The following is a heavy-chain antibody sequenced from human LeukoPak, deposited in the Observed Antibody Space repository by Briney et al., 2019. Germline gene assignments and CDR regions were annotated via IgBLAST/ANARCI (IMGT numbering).Heavy chain of an antibody. J-gene: IGHJ4*02. CDR1: GFDFSNYW. D-gene: IGHD1-26*01. CDR2: IKQDGSEK. CDR3: AKGGKWDVTPFDY. Sequence: GGSLRLSCAASGFDFSNYWMYWVRQAPGKGLEWVANIKQDGSEKYYVDSVKGRFTISRDNSKNTLYLQVNSLRAEDTAVYYCAKGGKWDVTPFDYWGQGTLVTVSS. V-gene: IGHV3-7*03.